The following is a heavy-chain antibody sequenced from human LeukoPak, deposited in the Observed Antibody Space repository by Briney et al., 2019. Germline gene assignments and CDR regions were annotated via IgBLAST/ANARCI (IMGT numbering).Heavy chain of an antibody. Sequence: SETLSLTCAVSGASISSSNYYWGWIRQPPGKGLEWIGLIHYNGATYYNPSLKSRVTISMDASNNQFSLKLNSVTAADTAVYYCARSPLLTYSSGYCDYWGRGTLVTVSS. CDR2: IHYNGAT. J-gene: IGHJ4*02. V-gene: IGHV4-39*07. CDR3: ARSPLLTYSSGYCDY. D-gene: IGHD3-22*01. CDR1: GASISSSNYY.